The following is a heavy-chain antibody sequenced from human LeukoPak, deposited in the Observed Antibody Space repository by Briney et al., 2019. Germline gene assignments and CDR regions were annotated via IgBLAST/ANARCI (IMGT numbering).Heavy chain of an antibody. CDR2: INPNSGGT. CDR3: ASGIVVAGTTGFDY. CDR1: GYTFTAYY. D-gene: IGHD6-19*01. Sequence: GASVKVSCKASGYTFTAYYMHWVRQAPGQGLEWMGWINPNSGGTNYAQMFQGRVTMTRDTSISTAYMELSRLRSDDTAVYYCASGIVVAGTTGFDYWGQGTQVTVSS. V-gene: IGHV1-2*02. J-gene: IGHJ4*02.